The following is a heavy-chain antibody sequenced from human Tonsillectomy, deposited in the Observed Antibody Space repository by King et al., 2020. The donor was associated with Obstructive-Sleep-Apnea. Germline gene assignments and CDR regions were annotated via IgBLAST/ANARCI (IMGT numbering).Heavy chain of an antibody. V-gene: IGHV5-51*01. CDR2: IYPGDSDT. Sequence: VQLVESGAEVKKPGESLKISCKGSGYKFTSYWIGWVRQMPGKGLEWMGIIYPGDSDTRYSPSFQGQVTISADKSISTAYLQWSSLKASDTAMYYCARQPEGGIHLWTLDYWGQGTLVTVSS. J-gene: IGHJ4*02. D-gene: IGHD5-18*01. CDR1: GYKFTSYW. CDR3: ARQPEGGIHLWTLDY.